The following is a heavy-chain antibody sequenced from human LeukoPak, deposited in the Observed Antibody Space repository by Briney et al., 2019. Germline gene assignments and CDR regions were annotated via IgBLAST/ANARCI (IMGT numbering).Heavy chain of an antibody. D-gene: IGHD3-10*01. CDR3: ARDRRRFGELLDYYGMDV. V-gene: IGHV1-18*01. CDR2: ISAYNGNT. J-gene: IGHJ6*02. Sequence: GASVKVSCRASGYTFTSYGISWVRQAPGQGLEWMGWISAYNGNTNYAQKLQGRVTMTTDTSTSTAYMELRSLRSDDTAVYYCARDRRRFGELLDYYGMDVWGQGTTVAVSS. CDR1: GYTFTSYG.